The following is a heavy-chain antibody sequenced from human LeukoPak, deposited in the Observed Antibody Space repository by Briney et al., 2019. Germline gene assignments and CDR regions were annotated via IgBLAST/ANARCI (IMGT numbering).Heavy chain of an antibody. D-gene: IGHD3-10*01. Sequence: GGSLRLSCAASGFTFSSYAMSWVRQAPGKGLEWVSAISGSGGSTYYADSVKGRFTISRDNSKNTLYLQMNSLRAEDTAVYYCASTPHRLLWFGELSPDYWGQGTLVTVSS. CDR3: ASTPHRLLWFGELSPDY. CDR2: ISGSGGST. V-gene: IGHV3-23*01. J-gene: IGHJ4*02. CDR1: GFTFSSYA.